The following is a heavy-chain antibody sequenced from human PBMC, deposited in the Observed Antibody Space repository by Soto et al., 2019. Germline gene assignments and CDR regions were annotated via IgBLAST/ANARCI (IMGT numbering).Heavy chain of an antibody. Sequence: GGSLRLSCAASGFTFSSYAMHWVRQAPGKGLEWVAVISYDGSNKYYADSVKGRFTISRDNSKNTLYLQMNSLRAEDTAVYYCARWYCSSTSCYGMDVWGQGTTVTVSS. CDR1: GFTFSSYA. D-gene: IGHD2-2*01. J-gene: IGHJ6*02. CDR2: ISYDGSNK. V-gene: IGHV3-30-3*01. CDR3: ARWYCSSTSCYGMDV.